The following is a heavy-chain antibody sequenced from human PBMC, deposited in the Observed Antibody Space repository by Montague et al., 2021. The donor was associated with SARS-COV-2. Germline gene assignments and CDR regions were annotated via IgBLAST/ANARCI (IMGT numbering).Heavy chain of an antibody. J-gene: IGHJ2*01. CDR3: ARDPGTVASSWYFDL. V-gene: IGHV3-13*01. CDR2: IGTAGDT. CDR1: GFTFSSYD. D-gene: IGHD1-1*01. Sequence: SLRLSCAASGFTFSSYDMHWVRQATGKGLEGVSAIGTAGDTYYPGSVKGRFTISRENAKNSLYLQMNSLRAGDTAVYYCARDPGTVASSWYFDLWGRGTLVTVSS.